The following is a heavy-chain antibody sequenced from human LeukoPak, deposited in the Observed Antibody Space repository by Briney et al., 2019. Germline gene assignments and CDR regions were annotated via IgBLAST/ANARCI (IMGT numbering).Heavy chain of an antibody. D-gene: IGHD3-3*01. CDR3: ARSRAGNDFLSAFYAFDI. CDR2: INHSGST. J-gene: IGHJ3*02. V-gene: IGHV4-34*01. CDR1: GGSLSSYY. Sequence: SETLSLTCAVYGGSLSSYYWSWISQPPGKGLELLGEINHSGSTNNNPSLKSRVTVLVDASKNQFSLKLSSVTAADSAVYYCARSRAGNDFLSAFYAFDIWGQGTMVTVSS.